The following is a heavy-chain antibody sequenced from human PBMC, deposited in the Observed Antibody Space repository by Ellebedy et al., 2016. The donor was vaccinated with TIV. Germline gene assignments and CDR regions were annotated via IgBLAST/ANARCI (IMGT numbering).Heavy chain of an antibody. CDR1: EFTVSRNF. CDR3: AGSTTITTMPY. J-gene: IGHJ4*02. Sequence: GESLKFSCAASEFTVSRNFMSWVRQAPGKRLEWVSVIHSGGSTYYTDSVKVRFTTSRDNSKNTLYLHMTSLRAEDTAVYYCAGSTTITTMPYWGQGTLVTVSS. CDR2: IHSGGST. V-gene: IGHV3-53*01. D-gene: IGHD4-11*01.